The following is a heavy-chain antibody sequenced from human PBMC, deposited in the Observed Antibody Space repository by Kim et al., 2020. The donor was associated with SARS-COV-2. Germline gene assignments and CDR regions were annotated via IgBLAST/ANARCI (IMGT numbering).Heavy chain of an antibody. Sequence: SLKSRVTISVEASKNQFSLKLSSLTAADTAVYYCARGLSPLVATHDAFDIWGQGTMVTVSS. CDR3: ARGLSPLVATHDAFDI. D-gene: IGHD5-12*01. V-gene: IGHV4-31*02. J-gene: IGHJ3*02.